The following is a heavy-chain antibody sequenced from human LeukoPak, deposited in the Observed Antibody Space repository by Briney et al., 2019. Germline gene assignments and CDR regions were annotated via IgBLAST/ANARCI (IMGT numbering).Heavy chain of an antibody. V-gene: IGHV4-30-2*01. CDR2: IYHSGST. D-gene: IGHD5-12*01. Sequence: SETLSLTCAVSGGSISSGGYSWSWIRQPPGKGLEWIGYIYHSGSTYYNPSLKSRVTISVDRSKNQFSLKLSSVTAADAAVYYCARVKGYSGYDLDYWGQGTLVTVSS. CDR1: GGSISSGGYS. J-gene: IGHJ4*02. CDR3: ARVKGYSGYDLDY.